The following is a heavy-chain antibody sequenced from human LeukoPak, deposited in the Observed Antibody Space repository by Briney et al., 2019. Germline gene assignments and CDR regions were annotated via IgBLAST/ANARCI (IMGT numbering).Heavy chain of an antibody. CDR3: ARELKGWFDP. CDR2: IYHSGST. D-gene: IGHD2-8*01. Sequence: MPSQTLSLTCTVSGGSISSGGYYWSWIRQPPGKGLEWIGYIYHSGSTYYNPSLKSRVTISVDRSKNQFSLKLSSVTAADTAVYYCARELKGWFDPWGQGTLVTVSS. CDR1: GGSISSGGYY. V-gene: IGHV4-30-2*01. J-gene: IGHJ5*02.